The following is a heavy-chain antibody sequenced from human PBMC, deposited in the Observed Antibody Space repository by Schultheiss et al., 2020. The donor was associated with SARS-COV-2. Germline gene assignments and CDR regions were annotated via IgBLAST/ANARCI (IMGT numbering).Heavy chain of an antibody. V-gene: IGHV3-30-3*01. CDR2: ISYDGSNK. J-gene: IGHJ3*02. CDR3: TTDDYGTTDAFDI. D-gene: IGHD4-17*01. CDR1: GFTFSDYY. Sequence: GGSLRLSCAASGFTFSDYYMSWIRQAPGKGLEWVAVISYDGSNKYYADSVKGRFTISRDNAKNSLYLQMNSLKTEDTAVYYCTTDDYGTTDAFDIWGQGTMVTVSS.